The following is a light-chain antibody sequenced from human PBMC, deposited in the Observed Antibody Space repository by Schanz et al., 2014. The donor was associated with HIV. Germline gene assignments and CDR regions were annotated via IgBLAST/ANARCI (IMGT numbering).Light chain of an antibody. CDR3: LSYAGNNNLI. J-gene: IGLJ2*01. CDR2: DIT. V-gene: IGLV2-8*01. Sequence: QSALTQPPSASGSPGQSVTISCTGTNRDVGTYNYLSWYQQHPGKAPKLIIYDITERPSAVPDRFSGSRSGNTASLTVSGLQAEDEADYYCLSYAGNNNLIFGGGTKLTVL. CDR1: NRDVGTYNY.